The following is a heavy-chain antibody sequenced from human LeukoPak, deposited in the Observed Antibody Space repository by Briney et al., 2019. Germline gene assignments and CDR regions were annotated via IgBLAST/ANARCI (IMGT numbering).Heavy chain of an antibody. J-gene: IGHJ4*02. Sequence: GGSLRLSCAASGFTFSGSAMHWVRQAPGKGLEWVSSISSSSNYIYYADSVKGRFAISRDNAKNSLYLQMNSLRAEDTAVYYCARDLATVYCSNSSCSDYWGQGTLVTVSS. V-gene: IGHV3-21*01. CDR2: ISSSSNYI. D-gene: IGHD2-2*01. CDR3: ARDLATVYCSNSSCSDY. CDR1: GFTFSGSA.